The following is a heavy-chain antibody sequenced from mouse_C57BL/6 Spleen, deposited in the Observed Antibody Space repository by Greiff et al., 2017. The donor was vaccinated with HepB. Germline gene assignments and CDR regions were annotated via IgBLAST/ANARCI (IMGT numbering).Heavy chain of an antibody. D-gene: IGHD1-1*02. V-gene: IGHV5-4*03. J-gene: IGHJ4*01. CDR3: ARPLLWSYYAMDY. CDR2: ISDGGSYT. CDR1: GFTFSSYA. Sequence: DVMLVESGGGLVKPGGSLKLSCAASGFTFSSYAMSWVRQTPEKRLEWVATISDGGSYTYYPDNVKGRFTISRDNAKNNLYLQMSHLKSEDTAMYYCARPLLWSYYAMDYWGQGTSVTVSS.